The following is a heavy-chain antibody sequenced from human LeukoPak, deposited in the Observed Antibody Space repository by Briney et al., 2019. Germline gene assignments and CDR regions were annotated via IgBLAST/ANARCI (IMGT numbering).Heavy chain of an antibody. CDR1: GGSISSSSYY. Sequence: PSETLSLTCTVSGGSISSSSYYWGWIRQPPGKGLEWIGSIYYSGSTYYNPSLKSRVTISVHTSKNQFSLKLGSVTAADTAVYYCARQRIAVAGTHFDYWGQGTLVTVSS. J-gene: IGHJ4*02. CDR2: IYYSGST. V-gene: IGHV4-39*01. CDR3: ARQRIAVAGTHFDY. D-gene: IGHD6-19*01.